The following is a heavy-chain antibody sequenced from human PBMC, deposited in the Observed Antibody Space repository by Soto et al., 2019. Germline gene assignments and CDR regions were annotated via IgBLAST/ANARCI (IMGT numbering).Heavy chain of an antibody. V-gene: IGHV4-4*02. J-gene: IGHJ4*02. CDR1: GASINTDDW. CDR3: ARDHPYRDNWAFDY. CDR2: IHHDGKI. D-gene: IGHD3-16*02. Sequence: SETLSLTCAVSGASINTDDWWNWVRQPPGEGLEWIGEIHHDGKIIYNPSLKSRATISMDRSRNQISLNLRSVTAADTAVYYCARDHPYRDNWAFDYWAEGAQVTVSS.